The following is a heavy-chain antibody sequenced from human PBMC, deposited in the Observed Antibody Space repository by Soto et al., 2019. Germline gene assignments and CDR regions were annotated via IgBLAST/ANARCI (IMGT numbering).Heavy chain of an antibody. CDR1: GFTFSSYA. CDR3: AKDLGGSGRY. V-gene: IGHV3-23*01. D-gene: IGHD3-10*01. CDR2: ISGSGGST. J-gene: IGHJ4*02. Sequence: EVQLLESGGGLVQPGGSLRLSCAASGFTFSSYAMSWVRQAPGKGLEWVSAISGSGGSTYYADSVKGRFTISRDNSKNTRCRQMNSLRAADTAVDYCAKDLGGSGRYWGQGTLGTVSS.